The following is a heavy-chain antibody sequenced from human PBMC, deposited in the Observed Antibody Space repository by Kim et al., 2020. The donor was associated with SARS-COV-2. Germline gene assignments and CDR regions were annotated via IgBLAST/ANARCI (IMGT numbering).Heavy chain of an antibody. D-gene: IGHD6-13*01. Sequence: YADSVKGRFTISRDNSKNTLYLQMNSRRAEDTAVYYCAKDPVAAAGTSDYWGQGTLVTVSS. V-gene: IGHV3-23*01. CDR3: AKDPVAAAGTSDY. J-gene: IGHJ4*02.